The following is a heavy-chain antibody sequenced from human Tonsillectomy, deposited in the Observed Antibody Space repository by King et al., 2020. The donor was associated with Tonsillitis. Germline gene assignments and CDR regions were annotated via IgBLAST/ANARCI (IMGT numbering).Heavy chain of an antibody. D-gene: IGHD6-13*01. CDR3: GRLCLAVAGMAIGY. V-gene: IGHV5-51*01. J-gene: IGHJ4*02. CDR1: GYSFNSYW. CDR2: IFPDDSDT. Sequence: QLVQSGAEVKKPGESLKISCEVSGYSFNSYWIAWVRQMPGKGLEWMGIIFPDDSDTRYTPSFEGQVTMSADKSISTAYLQWSGLKASDTAVYYCGRLCLAVAGMAIGYWGQGTLVTVSS.